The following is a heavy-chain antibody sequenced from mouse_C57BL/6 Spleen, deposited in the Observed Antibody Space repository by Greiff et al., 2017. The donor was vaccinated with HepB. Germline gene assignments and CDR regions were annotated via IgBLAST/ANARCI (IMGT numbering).Heavy chain of an antibody. J-gene: IGHJ4*01. Sequence: QVQLQQSGAELVRPGTSVKMSCKASGYTFTNYWIGWAKQRPGHGLEWIGDIYPGGGYTNYNEKFKGKATLTADKSSSTGYMQFSSLTSEDSAIYYCAREGGYGYAMDYWGQGTSVTVSS. D-gene: IGHD2-14*01. V-gene: IGHV1-63*01. CDR3: AREGGYGYAMDY. CDR1: GYTFTNYW. CDR2: IYPGGGYT.